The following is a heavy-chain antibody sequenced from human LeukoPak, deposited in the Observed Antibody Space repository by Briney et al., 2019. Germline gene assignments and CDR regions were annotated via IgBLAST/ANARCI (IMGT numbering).Heavy chain of an antibody. CDR3: ARGGGLDV. Sequence: GGSLRLSCAASGFPFSSYGMHWVRQAPGKGLEWVASINHNGNVNYYVDSVKGRFTISRDNAKNSLYLQMSNLRAEDTAVYFCARGGGLDVWGQGATVTVSS. D-gene: IGHD3-16*01. V-gene: IGHV3-7*03. J-gene: IGHJ6*02. CDR2: INHNGNVN. CDR1: GFPFSSYG.